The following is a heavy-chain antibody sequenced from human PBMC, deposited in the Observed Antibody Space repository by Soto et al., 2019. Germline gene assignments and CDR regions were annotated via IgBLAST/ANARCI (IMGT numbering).Heavy chain of an antibody. CDR1: GFTFSNYA. CDR3: AKDWGAGSSGVGYFDS. CDR2: ISVSGGNT. D-gene: IGHD6-19*01. V-gene: IGHV3-23*01. Sequence: HPGGSLRLSCAASGFTFSNYAMTWVRQAPGEGLEWVSTISVSGGNTYYADSVKGRFTISRDTSKNTLYLQMNSLRDEDTSVYFCAKDWGAGSSGVGYFDSWGQGTLVTVSS. J-gene: IGHJ4*02.